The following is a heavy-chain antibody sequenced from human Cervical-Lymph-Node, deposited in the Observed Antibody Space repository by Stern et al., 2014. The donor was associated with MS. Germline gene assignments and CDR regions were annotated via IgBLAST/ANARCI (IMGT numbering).Heavy chain of an antibody. D-gene: IGHD6-6*01. CDR2: TYHRSRWYY. CDR1: GDSVSSNRAT. CDR3: ARDVSSSPDAFDT. V-gene: IGHV6-1*01. Sequence: QVQLLQSGPGLMKPSETLSLTCAISGDSVSSNRATWSWIRQSPSRGLEWLGRTYHRSRWYYDYALSVRSRVTISPDTSNNQFSLRLNSLTPEDTAVYYCARDVSSSPDAFDTWGLGTMVTV. J-gene: IGHJ3*02.